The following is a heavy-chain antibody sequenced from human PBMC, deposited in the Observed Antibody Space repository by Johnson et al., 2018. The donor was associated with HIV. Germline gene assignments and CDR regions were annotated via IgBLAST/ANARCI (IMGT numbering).Heavy chain of an antibody. CDR2: INWDGDST. CDR3: ATDIASGHPNGGTLDI. D-gene: IGHD1-1*01. V-gene: IGHV3-43*02. CDR1: GCTFNPYG. J-gene: IGHJ3*02. Sequence: VQLVESGGGVVQPGRSLRLSCAASGCTFNPYGIHWVRRAPGKGLEWVSLINWDGDSTSYADSVKGRFTISRDNCKNSLYLQMNSLRPEDTGLYYCATDIASGHPNGGTLDIWVEGTMVPVSS.